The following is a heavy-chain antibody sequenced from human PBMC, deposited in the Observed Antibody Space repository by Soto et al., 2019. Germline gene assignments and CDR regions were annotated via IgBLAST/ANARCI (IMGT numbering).Heavy chain of an antibody. CDR3: ARDIWQYNSYSFFDY. CDR1: GGSISSGGYY. Sequence: QVQLQESGPGLVKPSQTLSLTCTVSGGSISSGGYYWSWIRQHPGKGLEWIGYISYSGRTYYNPSVKSRVTISVDTSKNQFSLKLSSVTAADTSVYYCARDIWQYNSYSFFDYWGQGTLVTVSS. D-gene: IGHD1-1*01. V-gene: IGHV4-31*03. CDR2: ISYSGRT. J-gene: IGHJ4*02.